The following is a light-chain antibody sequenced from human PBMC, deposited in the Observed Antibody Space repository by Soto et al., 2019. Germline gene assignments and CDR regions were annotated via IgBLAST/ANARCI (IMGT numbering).Light chain of an antibody. CDR2: GAS. CDR1: QSVASNY. Sequence: EIALTQSPGTLSLSPGERATLSCRASQSVASNYLAWHQQKPGQAPRLLIYGASSRATGVPDRFSGSGSGTDFTLTIRRLEPEDFAVYYWQQYGSSPWTFGQGTKVEIK. J-gene: IGKJ1*01. CDR3: QQYGSSPWT. V-gene: IGKV3-20*01.